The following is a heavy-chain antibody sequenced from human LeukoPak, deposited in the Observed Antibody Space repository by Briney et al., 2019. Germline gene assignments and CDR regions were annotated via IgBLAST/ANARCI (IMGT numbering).Heavy chain of an antibody. J-gene: IGHJ4*02. CDR1: LDSTTSNF. D-gene: IGHD1-26*01. V-gene: IGHV4-4*02. Sequence: PSETLSLTCTVSLDSTTSNFWSWVRQPPGKGLEWIGEIHRSGSPNYNPSLQSRVTISIDRSRNQIVLELSSVTAADTAVYYCTREDRPYCPFAYWGQGVLVTVSS. CDR3: TREDRPYCPFAY. CDR2: IHRSGSP.